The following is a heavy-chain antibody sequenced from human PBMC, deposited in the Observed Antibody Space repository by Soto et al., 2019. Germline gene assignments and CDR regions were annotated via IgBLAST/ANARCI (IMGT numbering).Heavy chain of an antibody. Sequence: ASVKVSCKASGYTFTGYDINWVRQATGQGLEWMGWMNPNSGNTGYAQKFQGRATMTRNTSISTAYMELSSLRSEDTAVYYCARGPYSSSWYNGGSVDFDYWGQGTLVTVSS. CDR2: MNPNSGNT. V-gene: IGHV1-8*01. CDR1: GYTFTGYD. J-gene: IGHJ4*02. D-gene: IGHD6-13*01. CDR3: ARGPYSSSWYNGGSVDFDY.